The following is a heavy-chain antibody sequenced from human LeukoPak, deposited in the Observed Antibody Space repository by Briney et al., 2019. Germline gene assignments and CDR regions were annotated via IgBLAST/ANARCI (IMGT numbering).Heavy chain of an antibody. J-gene: IGHJ6*03. V-gene: IGHV4-30-2*06. D-gene: IGHD5-24*01. CDR1: GGPIRSAGYY. Sequence: SQTLSLTCNVSGGPIRSAGYYWSWIRQSPGRGLEWIGYIYHSGTTFYSPSLKSRVTISVDRSKNQFSLKLSSVTAADTAVYYCARARDGYNYYYYYYYMDVWGKGTTVTVSS. CDR2: IYHSGTT. CDR3: ARARDGYNYYYYYYYMDV.